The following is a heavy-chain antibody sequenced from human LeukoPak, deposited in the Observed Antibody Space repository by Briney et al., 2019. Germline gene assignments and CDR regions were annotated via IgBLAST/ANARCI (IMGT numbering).Heavy chain of an antibody. D-gene: IGHD3-22*01. J-gene: IGHJ4*02. CDR3: ASPRGDDSSGYYYDY. Sequence: PSETLSLTCTVSGYSISSGYYWGWIRQPPGKGLEWIGSGSTYYNPSLKSRVTISVDTSKNQFSLKLISVTAADTAVYFCASPRGDDSSGYYYDYWGQGTLVTVSS. CDR1: GYSISSGYY. V-gene: IGHV4-38-2*02. CDR2: SGST.